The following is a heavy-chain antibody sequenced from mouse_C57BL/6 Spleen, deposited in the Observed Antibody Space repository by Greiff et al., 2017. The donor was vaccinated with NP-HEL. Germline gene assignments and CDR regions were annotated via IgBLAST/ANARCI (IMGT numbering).Heavy chain of an antibody. CDR1: GYTFTDYY. D-gene: IGHD1-2*01. CDR3: AIRRRAYAMDY. V-gene: IGHV1-26*01. CDR2: INPNNGGT. J-gene: IGHJ4*01. Sequence: EVQLQQSGPELVKPGASVKISCKASGYTFTDYYMNWVKQSHGKSLEWIGDINPNNGGTSYNQKFKGKATLTVDKSSSTAYMELRSLTSEDSAVYYCAIRRRAYAMDYWGQGTSVTVSS.